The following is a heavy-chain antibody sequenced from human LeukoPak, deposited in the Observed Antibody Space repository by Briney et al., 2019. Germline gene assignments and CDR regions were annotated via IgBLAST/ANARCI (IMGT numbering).Heavy chain of an antibody. CDR3: ARASETGNTGLEAFDI. CDR2: IKQDLSEK. Sequence: PGGSLRLSCAASGFTFSSYWMNWVRQAPGKGLEWVANIKQDLSEKYYVDSVKGRFTISRDNAKNSVYLQMNSLRAEDTAVYYCARASETGNTGLEAFDIWGQGTMVTVSS. D-gene: IGHD3-10*01. CDR1: GFTFSSYW. J-gene: IGHJ3*02. V-gene: IGHV3-7*04.